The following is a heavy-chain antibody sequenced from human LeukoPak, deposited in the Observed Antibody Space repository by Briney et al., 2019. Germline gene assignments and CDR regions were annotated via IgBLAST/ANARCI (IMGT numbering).Heavy chain of an antibody. Sequence: ASVKVSCKASGYTFTDYYVHWVRQAPGQGLEWMGWINPNSGGTNYAQKFQGRVTMTRDTSISTAYMELSRLRSDDTAVYYCASHTRSHSSPDYWGQGTLVTVSS. CDR2: INPNSGGT. D-gene: IGHD6-6*01. CDR3: ASHTRSHSSPDY. V-gene: IGHV1-2*02. CDR1: GYTFTDYY. J-gene: IGHJ4*02.